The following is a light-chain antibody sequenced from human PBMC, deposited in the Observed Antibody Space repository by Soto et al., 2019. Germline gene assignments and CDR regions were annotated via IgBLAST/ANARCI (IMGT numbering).Light chain of an antibody. Sequence: QSALTQPASVSGYPGQSITISCTGTGSDIGGYDYVSWYQQHPGKAPKLMIYEVSNRPSGVSNRFSGSKSGNTASLTISGLQTDDEADYYCTSYTSTITLVFGGGTKLTVL. CDR1: GSDIGGYDY. J-gene: IGLJ2*01. CDR3: TSYTSTITLV. CDR2: EVS. V-gene: IGLV2-14*01.